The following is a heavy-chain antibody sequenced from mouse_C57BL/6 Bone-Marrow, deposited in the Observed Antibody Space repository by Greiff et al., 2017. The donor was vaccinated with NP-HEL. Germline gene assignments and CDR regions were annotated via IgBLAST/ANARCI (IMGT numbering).Heavy chain of an antibody. Sequence: EVKVEESGGGLVKPGGSLKLSCAASGFTFSDYGMHWVRQAPEKGLEWVAYISSGSSTIYYADTLKGRFTISRDNAKNTLFLQMTSLRSEDTAMYYCANDYFDYWGQGTTLTVSS. CDR1: GFTFSDYG. V-gene: IGHV5-17*01. CDR2: ISSGSSTI. CDR3: ANDYFDY. J-gene: IGHJ2*01.